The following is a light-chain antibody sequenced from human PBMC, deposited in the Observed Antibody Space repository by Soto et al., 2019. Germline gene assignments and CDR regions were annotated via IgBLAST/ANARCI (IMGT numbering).Light chain of an antibody. Sequence: EIVLTQSPGTLSLSPGERATLSCRASQSVSNNYLAWCQQRPGQAPRLLIYGASTRAAGIPDRFSGSGSGTDFTPTITRLEPEDSAVYFCQQYTGPPTTFGQGTRLEIK. V-gene: IGKV3-20*01. J-gene: IGKJ5*01. CDR2: GAS. CDR3: QQYTGPPTT. CDR1: QSVSNNY.